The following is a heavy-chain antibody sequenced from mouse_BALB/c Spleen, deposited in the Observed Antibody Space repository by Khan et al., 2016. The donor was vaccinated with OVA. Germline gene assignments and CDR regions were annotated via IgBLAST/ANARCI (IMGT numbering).Heavy chain of an antibody. CDR3: TRAGWATFAY. J-gene: IGHJ3*01. CDR2: INPSNGGT. Sequence: QVQLKESGAELVKPGASVKLSCKASGYTFTSYYMYWVKQRPGQGLEWIGGINPSNGGTYFNEKFKSKATLTVDKASSTAYMQISSLTAEDAAVYYWTRAGWATFAYWGQGTLVTVSA. V-gene: IGHV1S81*02. D-gene: IGHD1-1*02. CDR1: GYTFTSYY.